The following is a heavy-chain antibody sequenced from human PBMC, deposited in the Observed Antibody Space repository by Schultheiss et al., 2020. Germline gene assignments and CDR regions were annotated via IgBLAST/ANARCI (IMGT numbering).Heavy chain of an antibody. J-gene: IGHJ4*02. CDR2: ISGSGGST. CDR1: GFTFSSYA. Sequence: GGSLRLSCAASGFTFSSYAMSWVRQAPGKGLEWVSAISGSGGSTYYADSVKGRFTISRDNSKNTLYLQMNSLRAEDTAVYYCAKDLDKVWGSYRSYFDYWGQGTLVTGSS. CDR3: AKDLDKVWGSYRSYFDY. D-gene: IGHD3-16*02. V-gene: IGHV3-23*01.